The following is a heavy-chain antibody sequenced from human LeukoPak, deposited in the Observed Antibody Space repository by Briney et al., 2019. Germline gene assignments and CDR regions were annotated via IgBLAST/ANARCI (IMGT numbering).Heavy chain of an antibody. Sequence: ASVKVSCKASGYTFTRYAMYWVRQAPGQRREWMGWITAGNGNTKYSQECQGRGTITRDTSASTAYMELSSLRSEDMAVYYCARDHGDFWLHMDVWGKGTTVTVSS. V-gene: IGHV1-3*03. CDR3: ARDHGDFWLHMDV. CDR1: GYTFTRYA. CDR2: ITAGNGNT. D-gene: IGHD3-3*01. J-gene: IGHJ6*03.